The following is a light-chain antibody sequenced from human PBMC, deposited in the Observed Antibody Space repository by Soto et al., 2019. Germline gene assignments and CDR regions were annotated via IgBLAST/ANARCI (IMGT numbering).Light chain of an antibody. CDR3: QQYNTWPRT. CDR2: GAS. J-gene: IGKJ1*01. CDR1: QSVSTN. Sequence: EIVLTQSPATLSLSPGERATLSCRASQSVSTNFAWYQQKPGQAPRLLIYGASTRATAVPARFTASGSGTEFTLTISSLQSEDFAVYYCQQYNTWPRTFGQGTK. V-gene: IGKV3-15*01.